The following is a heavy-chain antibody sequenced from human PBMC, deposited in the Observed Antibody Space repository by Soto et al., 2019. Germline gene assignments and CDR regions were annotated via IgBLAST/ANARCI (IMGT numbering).Heavy chain of an antibody. CDR2: IWFDESNE. Sequence: PGVSLRLSCAASGFTFSNYGMHWVRQAPSKGREWVAVIWFDESNEYYAGSVMGRLTISRDNSKNTLYLQLSSLRAEDSAVYYCARGSKDSYTVSRIFDFWSQTTLVSVSS. D-gene: IGHD4-17*01. CDR3: ARGSKDSYTVSRIFDF. J-gene: IGHJ4*02. CDR1: GFTFSNYG. V-gene: IGHV3-33*01.